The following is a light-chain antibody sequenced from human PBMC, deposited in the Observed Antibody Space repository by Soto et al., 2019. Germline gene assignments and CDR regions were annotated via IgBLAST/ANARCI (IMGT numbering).Light chain of an antibody. V-gene: IGLV2-11*01. J-gene: IGLJ2*01. CDR1: ISDVAGYNY. Sequence: SVLIQPRSLSGSPGQSVTLSCPGTISDVAGYNYVSWYQHHPGKAPKLLISDVTKRPSWVPDRFSGSKSGSTASLTISELQAEDEADYYCSSYAGSNNLVFGGGTK. CDR3: SSYAGSNNLV. CDR2: DVT.